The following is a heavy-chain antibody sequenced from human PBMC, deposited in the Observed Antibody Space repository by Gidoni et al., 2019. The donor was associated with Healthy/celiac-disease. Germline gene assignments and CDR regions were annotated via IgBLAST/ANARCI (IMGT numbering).Heavy chain of an antibody. Sequence: QVQLQQWGAGLLKPSETLSLTCAVYGGSFSGYYWSWIRQPPGKGLEWIGEINHSGSTNYNPSLKSRVTISVDTSKNQFSLKLSSVTAADTAVYYCARGSAAAGPSPRPPRSHKFDPWGQGTLVTVSS. CDR1: GGSFSGYY. D-gene: IGHD6-13*01. J-gene: IGHJ5*02. V-gene: IGHV4-34*01. CDR2: INHSGST. CDR3: ARGSAAAGPSPRPPRSHKFDP.